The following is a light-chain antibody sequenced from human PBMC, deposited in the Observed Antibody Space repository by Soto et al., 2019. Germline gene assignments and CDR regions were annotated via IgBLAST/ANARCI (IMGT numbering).Light chain of an antibody. CDR3: QQSYSIVWT. CDR1: QSIASY. Sequence: DIQMTQSPSSLAASVGDRVSITCRASQSIASYLSWYQQKPGKAPKLLIYSASTLQSGVPARFRGIVSGTDFALTISRLQPEDFATYYCQQSYSIVWTFGQGTKLEIK. V-gene: IGKV1-39*01. J-gene: IGKJ1*01. CDR2: SAS.